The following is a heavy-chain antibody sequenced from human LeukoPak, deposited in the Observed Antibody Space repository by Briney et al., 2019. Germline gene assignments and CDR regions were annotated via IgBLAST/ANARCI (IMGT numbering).Heavy chain of an antibody. V-gene: IGHV3-21*01. D-gene: IGHD6-13*01. CDR2: ISSSSSYI. Sequence: PGGSLRLSCAASGFTFSSYSMNWVRQAPGKGLEWVSSISSSSSYIYYVDSVKGRFTISRDNAKNSLYLQMNSLRAEDTAVYYCARDHRLGSSSWYWFDPWGQGTLVTVSS. CDR3: ARDHRLGSSSWYWFDP. CDR1: GFTFSSYS. J-gene: IGHJ5*02.